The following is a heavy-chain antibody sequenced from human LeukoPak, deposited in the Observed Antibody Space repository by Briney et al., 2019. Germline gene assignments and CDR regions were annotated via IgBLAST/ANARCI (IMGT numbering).Heavy chain of an antibody. CDR2: IYYSGST. Sequence: SETLSLTCTVSGGSISSGSYYWGWIRQRPGKGLEWLGYIYYSGSTNLNPSLKSRVTISIDTSKSQFSLRLSSVTAADTAVYYCARVVDSAMVTPFDYWGQGTLVAVSS. CDR3: ARVVDSAMVTPFDY. J-gene: IGHJ4*02. V-gene: IGHV4-61*01. CDR1: GGSISSGSYY. D-gene: IGHD5-18*01.